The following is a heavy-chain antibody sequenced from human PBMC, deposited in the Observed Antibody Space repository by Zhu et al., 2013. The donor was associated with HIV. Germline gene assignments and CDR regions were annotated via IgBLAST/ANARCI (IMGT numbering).Heavy chain of an antibody. CDR2: INPNSGDT. CDR3: ARDQVAGPFDY. J-gene: IGHJ4*02. CDR1: GYSFSDYY. V-gene: IGHV1-2*02. Sequence: QVQLVQSGAEVRKPGASVKVSCKASGYSFSDYYIHWVRQAPGQGLEWMGWINPNSGDTNFAQMLQGRVTMTTDTSTSTAYMDLRSLRSDDTAVYYCARDQVAGPFDYWGQGTLVTVSS. D-gene: IGHD6-19*01.